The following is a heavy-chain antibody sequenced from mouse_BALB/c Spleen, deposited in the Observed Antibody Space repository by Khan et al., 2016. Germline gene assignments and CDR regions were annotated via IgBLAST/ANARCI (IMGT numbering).Heavy chain of an antibody. V-gene: IGHV2-6-7*01. J-gene: IGHJ4*01. CDR1: GFSIIAYG. CDR2: IWGDGST. D-gene: IGHD2-2*01. Sequence: QVQLKESGPGLVAPSQSLSITCTVSGFSIIAYGVNWVRQPPGKGLEWLGMIWGDGSTDDNSALKSRLNIIKDNTKSQVFLNMNGLQTDDTARYYCARDGWGYYAMDYWGQGTSVTVSS. CDR3: ARDGWGYYAMDY.